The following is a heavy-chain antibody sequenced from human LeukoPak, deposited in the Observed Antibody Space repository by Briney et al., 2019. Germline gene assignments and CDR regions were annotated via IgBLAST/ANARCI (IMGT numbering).Heavy chain of an antibody. CDR1: GYTFIDYY. Sequence: ASVKVSCKASGYTFIDYYMHWVRQAPGQGLEWMGRIDPKSGGTSYAQKFQGRVTMTMDTSITTAYMALNSLGSDDTAIYYCARLALSGIDYWGQGTLVTLSS. CDR2: IDPKSGGT. J-gene: IGHJ4*02. CDR3: ARLALSGIDY. D-gene: IGHD1-1*01. V-gene: IGHV1-2*02.